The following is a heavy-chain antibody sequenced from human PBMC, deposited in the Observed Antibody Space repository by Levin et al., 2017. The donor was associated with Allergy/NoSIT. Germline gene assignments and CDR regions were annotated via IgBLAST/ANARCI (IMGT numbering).Heavy chain of an antibody. V-gene: IGHV4-39*02. J-gene: IGHJ5*01. CDR3: GGFGELLGLGLDS. CDR2: IYSTGTT. D-gene: IGHD3-10*01. Sequence: SETLSLDCSVSGGSIAGRGFYWGWIRQAPGKGLEWIGSIYSTGTTYYNPSFTGRVTMSVDTSKNHFSLKLSSVTAADTAVYFCGGFGELLGLGLDSWGQGTLVTVSS. CDR1: GGSIAGRGFY.